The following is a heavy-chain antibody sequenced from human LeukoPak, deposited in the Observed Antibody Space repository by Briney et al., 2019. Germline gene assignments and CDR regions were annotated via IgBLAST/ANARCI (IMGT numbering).Heavy chain of an antibody. V-gene: IGHV1-69*01. J-gene: IGHJ5*02. D-gene: IGHD3-10*01. CDR3: ARVMFYYGSGSPGWFDP. Sequence: EASVKVSCKASGGTFSSYAISWVRQAPGQGLEWMGGIIPIFGTANYAQKFQGRVTITADESTSTAYMELSSLRSEDTAVYYCARVMFYYGSGSPGWFDPWGQGTLVTVSS. CDR1: GGTFSSYA. CDR2: IIPIFGTA.